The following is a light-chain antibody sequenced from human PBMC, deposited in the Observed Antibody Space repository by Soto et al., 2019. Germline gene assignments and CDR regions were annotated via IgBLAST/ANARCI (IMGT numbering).Light chain of an antibody. CDR3: QQSYGTPYT. CDR1: QAINNN. CDR2: RAS. Sequence: DIQMAQSPSSLSASVTDRVTITCRASQAINNNLNWYQQKLGKAPELLIYRASTLQSGVPSRFSGSGSGTDFTLTISSLEHEDFGTYYCQQSYGTPYTFGQGPRW. V-gene: IGKV1-39*01. J-gene: IGKJ2*01.